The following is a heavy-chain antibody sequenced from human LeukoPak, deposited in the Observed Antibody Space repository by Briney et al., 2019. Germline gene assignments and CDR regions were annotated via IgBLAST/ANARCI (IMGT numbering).Heavy chain of an antibody. CDR2: IKKTGSET. CDR3: ARGSMDFDY. V-gene: IGHV3-7*01. D-gene: IGHD6-6*01. CDR1: GFTFSNSW. Sequence: PGGSLRLSCAASGFTFSNSWMSWVRQAPGKGLEWVAYIKKTGSETYYVDSVKGRFTITRDNARNSLFLQMNSLRAEDTAVYYCARGSMDFDYWGQGTLVTVSS. J-gene: IGHJ4*02.